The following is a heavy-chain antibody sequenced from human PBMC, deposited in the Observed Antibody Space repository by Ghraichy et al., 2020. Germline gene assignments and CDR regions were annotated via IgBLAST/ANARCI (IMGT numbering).Heavy chain of an antibody. V-gene: IGHV3-43*02. CDR3: AKDHIAERGDGAFDI. CDR1: GLNFDDYA. J-gene: IGHJ3*02. D-gene: IGHD5-24*01. Sequence: GGSLRLSCAASGLNFDDYAMHWVRLIPGKALEWVSVISGDGGTTYYADSVTGRFTISRDNSKNSLYLQMNSLITEDTALYYCAKDHIAERGDGAFDIWGQGTMVTVSS. CDR2: ISGDGGTT.